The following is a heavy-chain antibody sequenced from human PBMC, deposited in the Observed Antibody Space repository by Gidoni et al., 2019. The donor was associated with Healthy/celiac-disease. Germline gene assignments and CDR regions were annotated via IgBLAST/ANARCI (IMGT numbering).Heavy chain of an antibody. CDR3: TTVVVVDTAMVSLSVY. V-gene: IGHV3-15*01. J-gene: IGHJ4*02. Sequence: EVQLVESGGGLVKPGGSLRLSCAASGFTFSNAWMSWVRQAPGKGLEWVGRIKSKTDGGTTDYAAPVKGRFTISRDDSKNTLYLQMNSLKTEDTAVYYCTTVVVVDTAMVSLSVYWGQGTLVTVSS. CDR1: GFTFSNAW. D-gene: IGHD5-18*01. CDR2: IKSKTDGGTT.